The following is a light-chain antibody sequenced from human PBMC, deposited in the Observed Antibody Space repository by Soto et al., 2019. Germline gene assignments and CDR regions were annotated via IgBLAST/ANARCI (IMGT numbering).Light chain of an antibody. J-gene: IGKJ5*01. CDR3: QQYYSTPIT. Sequence: LAVSLGERATLNCKSSQSVLYTSNNKNYLAWYRQKPGQPPKLLIYWASTRESGVPDRFSGSGSGTDFTLTISSLQAEDVAVYYCQQYYSTPITFGQGTRLEIK. CDR2: WAS. CDR1: QSVLYTSNNKNY. V-gene: IGKV4-1*01.